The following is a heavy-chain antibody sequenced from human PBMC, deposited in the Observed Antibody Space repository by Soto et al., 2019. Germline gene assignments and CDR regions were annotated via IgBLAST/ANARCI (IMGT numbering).Heavy chain of an antibody. CDR3: ARGSVAGKSDY. J-gene: IGHJ4*02. D-gene: IGHD6-19*01. CDR2: INHSGST. V-gene: IGHV4-34*01. CDR1: GGSFSGYY. Sequence: QVQLQQWGAGLLKPSETLSLTCAVYGGSFSGYYWSWIRQPPGKGLEWIGEINHSGSTNYNPSLKSRVTISVDTSKNPFSLNVRSVTAADTAVYYCARGSVAGKSDYWGQGTLVTVSS.